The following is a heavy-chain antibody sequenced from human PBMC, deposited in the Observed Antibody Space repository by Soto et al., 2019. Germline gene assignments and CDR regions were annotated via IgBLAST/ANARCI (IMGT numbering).Heavy chain of an antibody. CDR3: AKDGYGDYVGY. J-gene: IGHJ4*02. D-gene: IGHD4-17*01. Sequence: EMQLLESGGGLVQPGGSLRLSCAASGFTFSSYAMSWVRQAPGKGLEWVSCISGSGGGTYYAVSVRGRFTISRDNSKNTLYLQLNSLRVEDTAIYYCAKDGYGDYVGYWGQGTLVTVSS. CDR2: ISGSGGGT. CDR1: GFTFSSYA. V-gene: IGHV3-23*01.